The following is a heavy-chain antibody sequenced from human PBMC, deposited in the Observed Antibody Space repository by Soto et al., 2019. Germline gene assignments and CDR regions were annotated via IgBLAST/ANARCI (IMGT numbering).Heavy chain of an antibody. CDR3: ARDLYSSSPLPFPATSTNWFDP. Sequence: QLGGSLRLSCAASGFTFSSYGMHWVRQAPGKGLEWVAVIWYDGSNKYYADSVKGRFTISRDNSKNTLYLQMNSLRAEDTAVYYCARDLYSSSPLPFPATSTNWFDPWGQGTLVTVSS. D-gene: IGHD6-13*01. V-gene: IGHV3-33*01. CDR1: GFTFSSYG. CDR2: IWYDGSNK. J-gene: IGHJ5*02.